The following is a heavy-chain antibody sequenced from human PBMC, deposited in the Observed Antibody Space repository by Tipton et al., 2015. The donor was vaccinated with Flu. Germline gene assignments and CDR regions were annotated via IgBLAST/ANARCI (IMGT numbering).Heavy chain of an antibody. CDR3: ARGYDILTDGGGYFDY. Sequence: SLRLSCAASGFTFSSYAIHWVRQAPGKGLEWVAGIWYDGSNKYYADSVKGRFTISRGNSKNTLYLQMNSLRAEDTAVYYCARGYDILTDGGGYFDYWGQGTLVTVSS. D-gene: IGHD3-9*01. CDR2: IWYDGSNK. V-gene: IGHV3-33*01. CDR1: GFTFSSYA. J-gene: IGHJ4*02.